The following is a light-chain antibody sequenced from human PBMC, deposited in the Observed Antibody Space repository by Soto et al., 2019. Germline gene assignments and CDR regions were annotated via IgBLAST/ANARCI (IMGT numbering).Light chain of an antibody. CDR1: SSDVRSYNL. CDR3: CSYAGSSTYV. CDR2: EGS. V-gene: IGLV2-23*01. Sequence: QSVLTQPASVSGSPGQSITISCTGTSSDVRSYNLVSWYQQHPGKAPKLMSYEGSKRPSGVSNRFSGSKSGNTASLTISGLQAEDEADYYCCSYAGSSTYVFGTGTKVTVL. J-gene: IGLJ1*01.